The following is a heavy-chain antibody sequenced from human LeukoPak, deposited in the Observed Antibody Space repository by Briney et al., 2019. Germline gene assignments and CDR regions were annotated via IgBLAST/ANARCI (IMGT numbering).Heavy chain of an antibody. V-gene: IGHV3-48*03. CDR3: ASKLGYCSSGSCRAGRYFDY. Sequence: GGSLRLSCAASGFTFSSYEMNWVRQAPGKGLEWVSYISSSGSTIYYADSVKGRFTISRDNAKNSLYLQMNSLRAEDTAVYYCASKLGYCSSGSCRAGRYFDYWGQGTLVTVSS. CDR2: ISSSGSTI. D-gene: IGHD2-15*01. CDR1: GFTFSSYE. J-gene: IGHJ4*02.